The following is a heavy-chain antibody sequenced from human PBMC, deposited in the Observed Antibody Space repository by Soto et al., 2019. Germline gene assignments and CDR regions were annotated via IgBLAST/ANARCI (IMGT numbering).Heavy chain of an antibody. J-gene: IGHJ4*02. Sequence: ASVKVSCKASGGTFSNHAMSWVRRAPGQGPEWMGGIIPISGTTNYAQKFLGRVTITADESMTTAYMEMSSLRSEDTAVYYCARGPDRSGFYLFDYWGQGTRVTVSS. CDR2: IIPISGTT. CDR3: ARGPDRSGFYLFDY. V-gene: IGHV1-69*13. D-gene: IGHD3-22*01. CDR1: GGTFSNHA.